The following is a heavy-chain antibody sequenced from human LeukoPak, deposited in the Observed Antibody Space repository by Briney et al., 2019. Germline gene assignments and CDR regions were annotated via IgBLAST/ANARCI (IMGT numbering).Heavy chain of an antibody. CDR2: IYYSGST. CDR3: ARGDEYSYGFGAFDI. CDR1: GGSISSYY. V-gene: IGHV4-59*06. Sequence: PSETLSLTCTVSGGSISSYYWSWIRQHPGKGLEWIGYIYYSGSTYYNPSLKSRVTISVDTSKNQFSLKLSSVTAADTAVYYCARGDEYSYGFGAFDIWGQGTMVTVSS. D-gene: IGHD5-18*01. J-gene: IGHJ3*02.